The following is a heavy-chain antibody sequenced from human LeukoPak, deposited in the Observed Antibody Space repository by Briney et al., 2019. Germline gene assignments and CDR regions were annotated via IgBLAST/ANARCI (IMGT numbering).Heavy chain of an antibody. D-gene: IGHD3-22*01. V-gene: IGHV4-4*07. CDR1: GGSISSYY. Sequence: SETLSLTCTVSGGSISSYYWSWIRQPAGKGLEWIGRVYTSGSTNYNPSLKSRVTMSIDTSKNQISLKLSSVTAADTAVYYCARHPRITMIVVVIGFDPWGQGTLVTVSS. J-gene: IGHJ5*02. CDR2: VYTSGST. CDR3: ARHPRITMIVVVIGFDP.